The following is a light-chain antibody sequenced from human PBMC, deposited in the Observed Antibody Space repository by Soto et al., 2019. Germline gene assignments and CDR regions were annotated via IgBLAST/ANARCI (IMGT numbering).Light chain of an antibody. Sequence: EIVLTQSPATLSLSPGERATLSCRASQSVSSYLAWYQQKPGQAPRLLIYDASNRATGIPARFSGSGSGTDFTLIISSREPEDFAVYYCQQRSNWPTRPFGQGTKVEIK. CDR3: QQRSNWPTRP. CDR2: DAS. J-gene: IGKJ1*01. CDR1: QSVSSY. V-gene: IGKV3-11*01.